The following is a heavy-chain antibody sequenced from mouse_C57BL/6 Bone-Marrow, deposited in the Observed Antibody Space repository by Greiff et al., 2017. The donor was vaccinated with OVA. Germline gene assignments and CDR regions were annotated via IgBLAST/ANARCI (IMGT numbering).Heavy chain of an antibody. V-gene: IGHV1-55*01. D-gene: IGHD1-1*01. CDR3: ARNTTGVYYYAMDY. CDR1: GYTFTSYW. Sequence: QVQLQQPGAELVKPGASVKMSCKASGYTFTSYWITWVKQRPGQGLEWIGDISPGSGSTNYNEKFKSKATLTVDTSSSTAYMQLSSLTSEDSAVYYCARNTTGVYYYAMDYWGQGTSVTVSS. CDR2: ISPGSGST. J-gene: IGHJ4*01.